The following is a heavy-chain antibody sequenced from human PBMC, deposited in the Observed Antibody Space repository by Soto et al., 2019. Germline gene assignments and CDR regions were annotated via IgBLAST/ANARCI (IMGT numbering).Heavy chain of an antibody. V-gene: IGHV1-46*01. CDR2: INPSGGCT. J-gene: IGHJ6*02. D-gene: IGHD5-18*01. CDR3: ARGYGHGNYYHALNV. Sequence: ASVKVSCKASGYTFTSHHVHWVRQAPGHGLEWMGLINPSGGCTDYAQKFQGRVTMTRDTSTSTVYMQLSSLRSEDTAIYFCARGYGHGNYYHALNVWGQGTTVTVSS. CDR1: GYTFTSHH.